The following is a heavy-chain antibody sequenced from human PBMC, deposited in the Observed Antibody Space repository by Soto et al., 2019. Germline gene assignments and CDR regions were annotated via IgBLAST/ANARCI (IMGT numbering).Heavy chain of an antibody. CDR1: GGSISSYY. CDR2: IYYSGST. CDR3: ARVSPGNLYYYYGMDV. J-gene: IGHJ6*02. V-gene: IGHV4-59*01. Sequence: SETLSLTCTVSGGSISSYYWSWIRQPPGKGLEWIGYIYYSGSTNYNPSLKRRVTISVDTSKNQFSLKLSSVTAADTAVYYCARVSPGNLYYYYGMDVWGQGTTVTVSS.